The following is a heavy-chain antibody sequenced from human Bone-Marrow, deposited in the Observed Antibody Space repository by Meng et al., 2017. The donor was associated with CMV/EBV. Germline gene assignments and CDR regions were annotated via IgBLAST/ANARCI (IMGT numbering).Heavy chain of an antibody. CDR1: GYTFTGYY. CDR3: ARGQLWSGSGDIGY. Sequence: ASVKVSCKASGYTFTGYYMHWVRQAPGQGLEWMGWINPNSGGTNYAQKFQGRVTMTRDTSISTAYMELSRLRSDDTAVYYYARGQLWSGSGDIGYWGQGTLVTVSS. V-gene: IGHV1-2*02. CDR2: INPNSGGT. D-gene: IGHD3-3*01. J-gene: IGHJ4*02.